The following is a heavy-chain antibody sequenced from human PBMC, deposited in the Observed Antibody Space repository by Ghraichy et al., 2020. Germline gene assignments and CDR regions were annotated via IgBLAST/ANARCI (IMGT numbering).Heavy chain of an antibody. CDR2: MNPNSGNT. CDR3: ARERGGQAPYYYYGMDV. J-gene: IGHJ6*02. V-gene: IGHV1-8*01. CDR1: GYTFTSYD. D-gene: IGHD3-10*01. Sequence: ASVKVSCKASGYTFTSYDINWVRHATGQGLEWMGWMNPNSGNTGYAQKFQGRVTMTRNTSISTAYMELSSLRSEDTAVYYCARERGGQAPYYYYGMDVWGQGTTVTGSS.